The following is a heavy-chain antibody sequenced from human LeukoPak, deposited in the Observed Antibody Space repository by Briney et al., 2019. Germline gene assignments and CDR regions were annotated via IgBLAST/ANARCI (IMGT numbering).Heavy chain of an antibody. V-gene: IGHV3-74*01. J-gene: IGHJ4*02. CDR2: INSDGSST. CDR1: GFTFSSYW. Sequence: GGSLRLSCAASGFTFSSYWMHWVRQAPGKGLVWVSRINSDGSSTSYADSAKGRFTISRDNAKNTLYRQMNSLRAEDTAVYYCARVISGWTLKDYWGQGTLVTVSS. D-gene: IGHD6-19*01. CDR3: ARVISGWTLKDY.